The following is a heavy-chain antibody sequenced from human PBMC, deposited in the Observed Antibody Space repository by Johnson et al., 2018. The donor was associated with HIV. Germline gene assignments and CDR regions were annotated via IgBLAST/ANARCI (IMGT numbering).Heavy chain of an antibody. J-gene: IGHJ3*02. CDR1: GFTFSDYY. CDR3: ARDWLTSRAVAGTSAFDI. D-gene: IGHD6-19*01. CDR2: ISSSGSTI. Sequence: QVQLVESGGGLVKPGGSLRLSCAASGFTFSDYYMSWIRQAPGKGLEWVSYISSSGSTIYYADSVQGRFTISRDNAQNSLYLHMNSLRADDTALYYCARDWLTSRAVAGTSAFDIWGQGTMVTVSS. V-gene: IGHV3-11*01.